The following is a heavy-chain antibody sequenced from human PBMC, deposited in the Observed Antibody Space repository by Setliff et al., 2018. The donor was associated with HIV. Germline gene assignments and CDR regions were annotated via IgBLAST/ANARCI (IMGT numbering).Heavy chain of an antibody. CDR3: ARDWLPRVLRY. J-gene: IGHJ4*02. CDR2: IIPIFATA. CDR1: GDTFSSYA. Sequence: GASVKVSCKASGDTFSSYALSWVRQAPGQGLEWMGGIIPIFATANYAQKFKGRVTITADESMTTAYMELSSLRSEDTAVYYCARDWLPRVLRYWGQGTLVTVSS. V-gene: IGHV1-69*13. D-gene: IGHD5-12*01.